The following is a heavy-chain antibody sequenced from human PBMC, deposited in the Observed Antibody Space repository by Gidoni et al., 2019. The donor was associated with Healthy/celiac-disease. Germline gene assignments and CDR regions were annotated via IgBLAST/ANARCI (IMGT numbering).Heavy chain of an antibody. J-gene: IGHJ4*02. CDR3: ATNVLRSASDY. CDR2: INHSGSP. CDR1: GGSFSGYY. D-gene: IGHD3-3*01. V-gene: IGHV4-34*01. Sequence: QVQLQQWGAGLLKPSETLSLTCAVYGGSFSGYYWSWIRQPPGQGLEWIGEINHSGSPNYNPSLKSRVTISVDTSKNQFSLKLSSVTAADTAVYYWATNVLRSASDYWGQGTLVTVSS.